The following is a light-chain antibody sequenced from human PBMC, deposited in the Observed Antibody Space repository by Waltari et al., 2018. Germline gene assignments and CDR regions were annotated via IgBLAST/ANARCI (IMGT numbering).Light chain of an antibody. CDR2: DVS. CDR3: SSYTSSRTVV. J-gene: IGLJ2*01. V-gene: IGLV2-14*03. CDR1: NSDVGGYDY. Sequence: QSALTQPASVSGSPGQSITISCTGTNSDVGGYDYVPWYQQHQGKAPKLMIYDVSNRPSGVSNRFSGSKSGSTASLTISGLQAEDEADYYCSSYTSSRTVVFGGGTKLTVL.